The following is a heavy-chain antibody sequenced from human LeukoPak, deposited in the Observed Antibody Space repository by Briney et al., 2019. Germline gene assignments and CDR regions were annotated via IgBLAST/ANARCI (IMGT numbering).Heavy chain of an antibody. Sequence: PGGSLRLSCAASGFTFSNAWMSWVRQAPGKGLEWVGRIKSKTDGGTTDYAAPVKGRFTISRDDSKNTLYPQMNSLKTEDTAVYYCTTGLVVVAATPFDYWGQGTLVTVSS. J-gene: IGHJ4*02. D-gene: IGHD2-15*01. CDR1: GFTFSNAW. V-gene: IGHV3-15*01. CDR2: IKSKTDGGTT. CDR3: TTGLVVVAATPFDY.